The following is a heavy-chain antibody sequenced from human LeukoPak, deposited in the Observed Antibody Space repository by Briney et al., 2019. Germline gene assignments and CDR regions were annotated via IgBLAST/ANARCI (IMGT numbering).Heavy chain of an antibody. V-gene: IGHV4-39*01. CDR1: GGSISSGDYY. D-gene: IGHD6-13*01. Sequence: PSETLSLTCTVSGGSISSGDYYWAWIRQPPGQGLECIGNVQYSGSTYYNPSLKSRVTISLDTSKNQFSLRLSSVTAADTSMYYCTRRRGGTSSRDYWGQGTLVTVSS. J-gene: IGHJ4*02. CDR2: VQYSGST. CDR3: TRRRGGTSSRDY.